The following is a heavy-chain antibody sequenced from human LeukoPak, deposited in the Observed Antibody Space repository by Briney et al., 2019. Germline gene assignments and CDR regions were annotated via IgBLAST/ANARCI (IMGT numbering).Heavy chain of an antibody. D-gene: IGHD5-12*01. CDR1: GFTFSRYA. Sequence: GESLRLSCAASGFTFSRYAVHWVRQAPGKGLEWVAVISSDGSKKYYADSVKGRFTISRDNSKNTLYLQVNSLRAEDTAVYYCARDTSGYDYWGQGTLVTVSS. V-gene: IGHV3-30-3*01. CDR3: ARDTSGYDY. CDR2: ISSDGSKK. J-gene: IGHJ4*02.